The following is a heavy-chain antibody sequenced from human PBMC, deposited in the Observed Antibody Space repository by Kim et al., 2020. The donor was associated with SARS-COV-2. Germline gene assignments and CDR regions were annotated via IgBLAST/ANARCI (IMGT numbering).Heavy chain of an antibody. V-gene: IGHV4-34*01. D-gene: IGHD3-16*01. Sequence: SETLSLTCAVYGGSFSGYYWSWIRQPPGKGLEWIGEINHSGSTNYNPSLKSRVTISVDTSKNQFSLKLSSVTAADTAVYYCARSRYDYVWGAPYFDYWGQGTLVTVSS. CDR3: ARSRYDYVWGAPYFDY. CDR2: INHSGST. CDR1: GGSFSGYY. J-gene: IGHJ4*02.